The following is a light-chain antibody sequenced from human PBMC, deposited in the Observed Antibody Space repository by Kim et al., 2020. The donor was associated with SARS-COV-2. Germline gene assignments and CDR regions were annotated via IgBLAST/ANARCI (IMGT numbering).Light chain of an antibody. Sequence: QRITNSFSRSSSNIGSNDVYVDQQLPGTAPKLIIYRNNQRPSGVPDRFSGSKSGSSASLAISGLRSEDEADYYCAAWDDSLSGLYVFGTGTKVTVL. V-gene: IGLV1-47*01. CDR1: SSNIGSND. CDR3: AAWDDSLSGLYV. J-gene: IGLJ1*01. CDR2: RNN.